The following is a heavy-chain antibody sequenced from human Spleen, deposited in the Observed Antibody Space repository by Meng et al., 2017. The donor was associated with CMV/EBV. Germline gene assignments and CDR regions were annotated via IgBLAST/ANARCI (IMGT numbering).Heavy chain of an antibody. D-gene: IGHD2-8*02. CDR1: GASIRHNNW. V-gene: IGHV4-4*02. Sequence: LTCSVSGASIRHNNWWTWVRQTPGKGLEWIGEIYRSGTTNYNPSLKSRVTISVDKSKNHFSLNLRSVTAADTALYYCARDTGNYFDYWGQGTLVTVSS. CDR3: ARDTGNYFDY. CDR2: IYRSGTT. J-gene: IGHJ4*02.